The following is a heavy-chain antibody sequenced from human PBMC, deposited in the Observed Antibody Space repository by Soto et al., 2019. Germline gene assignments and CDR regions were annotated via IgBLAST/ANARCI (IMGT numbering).Heavy chain of an antibody. V-gene: IGHV5-51*01. D-gene: IGHD5-12*01. J-gene: IGHJ4*02. CDR1: TYSFSKHW. CDR3: ATLVATSIYGHASDY. CDR2: IYPGDSDT. Sequence: PGESLKISCQGSTYSFSKHWIAWVRQMPGKGLEWMGIIYPGDSDTRYSPSFQGQVIISADKSISTAYLQWTSLKASDTAMYYCATLVATSIYGHASDYWGQGTPVTVSS.